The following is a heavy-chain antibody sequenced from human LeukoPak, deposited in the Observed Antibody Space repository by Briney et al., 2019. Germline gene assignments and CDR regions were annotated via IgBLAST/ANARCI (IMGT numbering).Heavy chain of an antibody. J-gene: IGHJ5*02. CDR3: ASTYGDYNWFDP. Sequence: ASVKVSCKVSGYTLTELSMHWVRQAPGKGLEWMGGFDPEDGETIYAQKLQGRVTMTEDTSTDTAYMELSSLRSEDTAVYYCASTYGDYNWFDPWGQGTLVTVSS. V-gene: IGHV1-24*01. CDR1: GYTLTELS. D-gene: IGHD4-17*01. CDR2: FDPEDGET.